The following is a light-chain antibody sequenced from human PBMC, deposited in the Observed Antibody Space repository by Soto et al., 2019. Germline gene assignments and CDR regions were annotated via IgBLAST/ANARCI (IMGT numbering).Light chain of an antibody. V-gene: IGLV2-14*01. J-gene: IGLJ1*01. CDR1: SSDVGTYDD. CDR3: RSYTIGSTYV. Sequence: QSALTQPASVSASPGQSITISCTGTSSDVGTYDDVSWYRQHPGKAPRLLIYEVTNRPSGVSNRFSGSKSGDTASLTISGLQAEDEGDYYCRSYTIGSTYVFGSGTKLTVL. CDR2: EVT.